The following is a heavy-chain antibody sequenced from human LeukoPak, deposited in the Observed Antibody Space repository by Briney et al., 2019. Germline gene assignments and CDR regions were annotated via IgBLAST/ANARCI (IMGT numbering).Heavy chain of an antibody. J-gene: IGHJ4*02. CDR2: IWYDGSNK. CDR1: GFTFSSYV. V-gene: IGHV3-33*07. Sequence: GGSLRLSCAASGFTFSSYVMYWVRQAPGKGLEWVAVIWYDGSNKNYADSVKGRFTISRDNSKNTLYLQMNSLRAEDTAVYYCATSDDLWSGMDNWGQGTLVTVSS. D-gene: IGHD3-3*01. CDR3: ATSDDLWSGMDN.